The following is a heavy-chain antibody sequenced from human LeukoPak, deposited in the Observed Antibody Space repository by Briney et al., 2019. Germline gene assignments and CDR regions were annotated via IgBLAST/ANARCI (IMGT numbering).Heavy chain of an antibody. CDR1: GGSISSTRYY. CDR3: ARVVPAANYYYYMDV. J-gene: IGHJ6*03. V-gene: IGHV4-61*05. CDR2: IYYSGST. D-gene: IGHD2-2*01. Sequence: SETLSLTCTVSGGSISSTRYYWGWIRQPPGKGLEWIGYIYYSGSTNYNPSLKSRVTISVDTSKNQFSLKLSSVTAADTAVYYCARVVPAANYYYYMDVWGKGTTVTISS.